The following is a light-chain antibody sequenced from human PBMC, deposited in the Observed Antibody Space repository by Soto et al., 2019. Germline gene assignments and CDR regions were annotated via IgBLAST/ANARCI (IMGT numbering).Light chain of an antibody. CDR2: GFS. CDR3: QAFDSSLRGWV. CDR1: SSNIGAGYD. V-gene: IGLV1-40*01. J-gene: IGLJ3*02. Sequence: QAVVTQPPSVSGAPGQRVTISCTGSSSNIGAGYDVHWYQQVPGTAPKLIIYGFSNQPSGVPDRFSGSKSGTSASLAITGLQAEDEADYYCQAFDSSLRGWVFGGGTQLTVL.